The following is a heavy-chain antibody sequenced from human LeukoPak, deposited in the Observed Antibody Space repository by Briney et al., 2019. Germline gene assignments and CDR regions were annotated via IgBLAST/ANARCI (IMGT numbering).Heavy chain of an antibody. J-gene: IGHJ3*02. D-gene: IGHD3-22*01. Sequence: GGSLRLSCAASGFTFSSYEMNWVRQAPGKGLEWVSYISSSGSTIYYADSVKGRFTISRDNAKNSLYLQMNSLRAEDTAVYYCARMYYYDSSGYYGAFDIWGQGTMVTVSS. V-gene: IGHV3-48*03. CDR1: GFTFSSYE. CDR3: ARMYYYDSSGYYGAFDI. CDR2: ISSSGSTI.